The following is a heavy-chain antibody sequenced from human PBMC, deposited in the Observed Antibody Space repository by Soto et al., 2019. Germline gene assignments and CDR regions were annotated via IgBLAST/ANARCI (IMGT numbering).Heavy chain of an antibody. CDR3: ARESYGGNSSY. V-gene: IGHV1-69*13. D-gene: IGHD2-21*02. CDR1: GGTFSSYA. Sequence: GASVKVSCKASGGTFSSYAISWVRQAQEQGLEWMGGIIPIFGTANYAQKFQGRVTITADESTSTAYIELSSLRSEDTAVYYCARESYGGNSSYWGQGTLVTVSS. J-gene: IGHJ4*02. CDR2: IIPIFGTA.